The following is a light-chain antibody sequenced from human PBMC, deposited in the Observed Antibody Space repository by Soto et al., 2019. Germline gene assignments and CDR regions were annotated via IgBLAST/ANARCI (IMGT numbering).Light chain of an antibody. CDR1: ESVTDY. J-gene: IGKJ1*01. V-gene: IGKV3-11*01. CDR2: DVS. Sequence: VLTKSAATRSLSAGERGTFSCRASESVTDYLAWYQQKPGQAPRLLVYDVSNRAAGIPTRFSGGGSGTDFTLTISNVEPEDFAVYYCQQRSDWPWTFGQGTKVDIK. CDR3: QQRSDWPWT.